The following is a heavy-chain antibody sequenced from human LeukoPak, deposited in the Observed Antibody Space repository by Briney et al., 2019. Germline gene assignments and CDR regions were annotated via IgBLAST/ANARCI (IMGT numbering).Heavy chain of an antibody. CDR3: ARFLGGYDRYYYMDV. J-gene: IGHJ6*03. CDR1: GFTFSSYG. Sequence: PGGSLRLSCAASGFTFSSYGMHWVRQAPGKGLEWVAFIRYDGSNKYYADSVKGRFTISRDNSKNTLYLQINSLRAEDTAVYYCARFLGGYDRYYYMDVWGKGTTVTVSS. D-gene: IGHD5-12*01. CDR2: IRYDGSNK. V-gene: IGHV3-30*02.